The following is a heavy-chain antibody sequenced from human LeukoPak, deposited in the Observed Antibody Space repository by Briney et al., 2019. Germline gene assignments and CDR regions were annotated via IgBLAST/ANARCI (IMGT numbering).Heavy chain of an antibody. J-gene: IGHJ4*02. CDR3: ARNAADCTTSACYDS. V-gene: IGHV3-23*01. CDR2: ISGSGGVT. Sequence: GGSLRLSCAASGFTFSYYAVSWVRQAPGKGLEWVSAISGSGGVTYYADSVKGRFTISRDNSRNTLYLQMNSLRAEDTAVYHCARNAADCTTSACYDSWGQGTLVTVSS. CDR1: GFTFSYYA. D-gene: IGHD2-8*01.